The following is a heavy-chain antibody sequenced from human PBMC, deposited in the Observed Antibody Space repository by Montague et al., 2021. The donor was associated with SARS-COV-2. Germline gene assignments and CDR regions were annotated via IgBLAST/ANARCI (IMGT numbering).Heavy chain of an antibody. CDR1: GFTFSRNS. CDR3: ARGGEIDVWAPFGH. D-gene: IGHD3-16*01. CDR2: ISSDTIHT. V-gene: IGHV3-21*01. J-gene: IGHJ4*02. Sequence: SLRLSCATSGFTFSRNSMNWARQAPGKGLEWVSTISSDTIHTFYADSVKGRFTISRDNAKNDLFLQMNSLRAEDMAVYYCARGGEIDVWAPFGHWGQGTLVTVSS.